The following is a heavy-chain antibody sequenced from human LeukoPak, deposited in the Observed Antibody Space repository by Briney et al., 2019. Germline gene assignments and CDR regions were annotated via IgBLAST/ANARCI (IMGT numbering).Heavy chain of an antibody. V-gene: IGHV3-53*01. D-gene: IGHD2-8*02. Sequence: GGSLRLSCVASGFTVSTNYMSWVRQTPGKGLEWVSVIYSGGSTYYADSVKGRFTISRDNSKNTLYLQMNSLRAEDTAVYYCARDTGSMAARFFDNWGQGTLVTVSS. J-gene: IGHJ4*02. CDR1: GFTVSTNY. CDR3: ARDTGSMAARFFDN. CDR2: IYSGGST.